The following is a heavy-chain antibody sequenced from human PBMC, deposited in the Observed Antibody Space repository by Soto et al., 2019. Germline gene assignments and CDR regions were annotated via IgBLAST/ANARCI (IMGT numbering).Heavy chain of an antibody. Sequence: GESLKISCKASVYEVTTFWINWVRQTPGKGLEWLGVIDPTDAFTKYSPPFEGHVTISVDRSISTAYLQWNSLQASGTAIYYCARPASGGSRDAFDVWGEWTTGTVS. CDR2: IDPTDAFT. CDR1: VYEVTTFW. CDR3: ARPASGGSRDAFDV. D-gene: IGHD2-15*01. J-gene: IGHJ3*01. V-gene: IGHV5-10-1*01.